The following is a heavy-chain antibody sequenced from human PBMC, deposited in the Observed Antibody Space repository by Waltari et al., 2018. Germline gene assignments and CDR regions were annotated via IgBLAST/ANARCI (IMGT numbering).Heavy chain of an antibody. D-gene: IGHD3-22*01. Sequence: YYMHWVRQAPGQGLEWMGRINPNSGGTNYAQKFQGRVTMTRDTSISTAYMELSRLRSDDTAVYYCARVRYRPSYYYDSSGDNAFDIWGQGTMVTVSS. V-gene: IGHV1-2*06. CDR2: INPNSGGT. CDR1: YY. CDR3: ARVRYRPSYYYDSSGDNAFDI. J-gene: IGHJ3*02.